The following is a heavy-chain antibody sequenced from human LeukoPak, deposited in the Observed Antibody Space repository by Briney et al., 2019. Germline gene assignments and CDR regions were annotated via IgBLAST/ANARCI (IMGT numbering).Heavy chain of an antibody. J-gene: IGHJ4*02. CDR3: ARDSPRGRFDS. V-gene: IGHV3-11*04. CDR2: ISSSGSTI. CDR1: GFTFSDYY. Sequence: GGSLRLSCAASGFTFSDYYMSWIRQAPGKGLEWVSYISSSGSTIYYADSVKGRFTISRDNANNSLFLQMNTLRAGDTAFYYCARDSPRGRFDSWGQGALVTVSS.